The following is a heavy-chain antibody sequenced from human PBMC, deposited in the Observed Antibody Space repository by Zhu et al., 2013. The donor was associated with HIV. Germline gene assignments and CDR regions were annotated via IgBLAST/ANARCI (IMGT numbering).Heavy chain of an antibody. Sequence: QLVQSGSEVKKPGSSVRVSCRASGGTLISYAVNWVRQAPGQGLEWMGGIIPGGGTANYAPRFRGRVTINADISTRTAYMDLTRLRSDDTAVYYCSRAQYGGNSGYNYYYGMDLWGQGTTVTVSS. CDR1: GGTLISYA. CDR2: IIPGGGTA. J-gene: IGHJ6*02. D-gene: IGHD2-21*01. CDR3: SRAQYGGNSGYNYYYGMDL. V-gene: IGHV1-69*06.